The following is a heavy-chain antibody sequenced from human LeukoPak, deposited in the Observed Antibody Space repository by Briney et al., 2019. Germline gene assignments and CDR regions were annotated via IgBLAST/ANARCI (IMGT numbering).Heavy chain of an antibody. J-gene: IGHJ4*02. CDR3: ASIEMATTHLLD. Sequence: SETLSLTCTVSGGSISSSSYYWGWIRQPPGKGLEWIGYIYYSGSTNYNPSLKSRVTISVDTSKNQFSLKLSSVTAADTAVYYCASIEMATTHLLDWGQGTLVTVSS. CDR1: GGSISSSSYY. D-gene: IGHD5-24*01. V-gene: IGHV4-61*05. CDR2: IYYSGST.